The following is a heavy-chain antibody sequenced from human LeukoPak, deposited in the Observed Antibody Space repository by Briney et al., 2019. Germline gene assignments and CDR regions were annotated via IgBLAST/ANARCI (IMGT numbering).Heavy chain of an antibody. CDR3: ARGTTGRKLRFLEWLLYHWFDP. D-gene: IGHD3-3*01. V-gene: IGHV4-34*01. CDR2: INHSGST. J-gene: IGHJ5*02. Sequence: SETLSLTCAVYGGSFSGYYWSWIRQPPGKGLEWIGEINHSGSTNYNPSLKSRVTISVDTSKNQFSLKLSSVTAADTAVYYCARGTTGRKLRFLEWLLYHWFDPWGQGTLVTVSS. CDR1: GGSFSGYY.